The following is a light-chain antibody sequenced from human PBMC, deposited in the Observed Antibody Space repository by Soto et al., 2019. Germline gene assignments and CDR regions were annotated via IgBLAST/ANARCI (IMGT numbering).Light chain of an antibody. CDR2: DAS. CDR3: QQRRNWPLLWT. CDR1: QSVSSS. J-gene: IGKJ4*01. Sequence: EIVLTQSPATLSLSPGERATLSCRASQSVSSSLAWYQQKPGQAPRLLIYDASNMATGIPAKFSGIGSGTDFTLTISSLEPEDFAVYYCQQRRNWPLLWTFGGGTKVEIK. V-gene: IGKV3-11*01.